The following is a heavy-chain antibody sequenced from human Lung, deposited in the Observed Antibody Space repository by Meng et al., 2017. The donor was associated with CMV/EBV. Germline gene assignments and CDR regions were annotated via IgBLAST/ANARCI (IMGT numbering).Heavy chain of an antibody. CDR1: GFTFSSYG. V-gene: IGHV3-30*19. CDR2: ISYDGSNK. Sequence: SCAASGFTFSSYGMHWVRQAPGKGLEWVAVISYDGSNKYYADSVKGRFTISRDNSKNTLYLQMNSLRAEDTAVYYCARESSGYYSYWGQGTLVTVSS. D-gene: IGHD3-22*01. CDR3: ARESSGYYSY. J-gene: IGHJ4*02.